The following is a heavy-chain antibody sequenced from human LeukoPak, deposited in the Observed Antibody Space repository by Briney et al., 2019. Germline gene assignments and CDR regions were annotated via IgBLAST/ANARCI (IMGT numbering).Heavy chain of an antibody. CDR2: IYYSGST. Sequence: PSETLSLTCTVSGGSISSYYWSWIRQPPGKGLEWIGYIYYSGSTNYNPSLKSRVTISVDTSKNQFSLKLSSVTAADTAVYYCVRVVGDCSGTSCRGNNWFDPWGQGTLVTVSS. CDR1: GGSISSYY. CDR3: VRVVGDCSGTSCRGNNWFDP. D-gene: IGHD2-2*01. V-gene: IGHV4-59*01. J-gene: IGHJ5*02.